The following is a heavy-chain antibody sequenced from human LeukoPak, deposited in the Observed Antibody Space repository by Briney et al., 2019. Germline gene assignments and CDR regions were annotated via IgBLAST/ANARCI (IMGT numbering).Heavy chain of an antibody. J-gene: IGHJ4*02. Sequence: SETLSLTCTVSGGSISSYYWGWIRQPPGKGLEWIGSIYYSGSTYYNPSLKSRVTISVDTSKNQFSLKLSSVTAADTAVYYCARQSYYDRGVAYWGQRTLVTVSS. CDR2: IYYSGST. D-gene: IGHD3-22*01. CDR1: GGSISSYY. V-gene: IGHV4-39*01. CDR3: ARQSYYDRGVAY.